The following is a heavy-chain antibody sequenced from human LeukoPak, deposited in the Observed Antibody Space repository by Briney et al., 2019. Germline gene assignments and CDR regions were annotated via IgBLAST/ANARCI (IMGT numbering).Heavy chain of an antibody. V-gene: IGHV3-21*01. CDR1: GFTFSSYS. D-gene: IGHD1-7*01. J-gene: IGHJ4*02. Sequence: GGSMRLSCAASGFTFSSYSMNWVRQAPGKGLEWVSSISSSSSYIYYADSVKGRFTISRDNAKNSLYLQMNSLRAEDTAVYYCARDSAGTTGYWGQGTLVTVSS. CDR2: ISSSSSYI. CDR3: ARDSAGTTGY.